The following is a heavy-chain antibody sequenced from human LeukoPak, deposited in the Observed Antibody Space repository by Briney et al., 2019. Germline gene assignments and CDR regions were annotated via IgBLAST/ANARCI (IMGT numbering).Heavy chain of an antibody. D-gene: IGHD1-26*01. V-gene: IGHV3-23*01. Sequence: GGSLRLSCAASGFTFSSYAMSWVRQAPGKGLEWVSAISSGGGSTYYADSVKGRFTISRDNSKNTVYVQMNSLRAEDTAVYYCVRDFSWALDVWGKGTTVTVSS. J-gene: IGHJ6*04. CDR1: GFTFSSYA. CDR3: VRDFSWALDV. CDR2: ISSGGGST.